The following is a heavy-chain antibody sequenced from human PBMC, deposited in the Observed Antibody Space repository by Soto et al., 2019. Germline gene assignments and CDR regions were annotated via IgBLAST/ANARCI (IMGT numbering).Heavy chain of an antibody. Sequence: QVQLVQSGAEVKKPGASVKVSCKASGYTFTSYDINWVRQATGQGLEWMGWMNPNSGNTGYAQKFQGRVTMTRNTSISTAYMELGSPRCEAPAVYYCARERAVAGFAYWGQGTLVTVSS. CDR3: ARERAVAGFAY. CDR2: MNPNSGNT. J-gene: IGHJ4*02. D-gene: IGHD6-19*01. V-gene: IGHV1-8*01. CDR1: GYTFTSYD.